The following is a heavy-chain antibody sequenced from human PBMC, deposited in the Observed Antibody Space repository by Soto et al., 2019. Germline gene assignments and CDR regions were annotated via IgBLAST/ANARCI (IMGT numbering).Heavy chain of an antibody. Sequence: SETPSPTLTFSGGSLHTFYWSLIPRPPGKGLEWIGYIYYSGSTYYKPSLKSRVTISVDTSKNQFSLKLSSVTAADTAVYYCARDSSGYYWYFDYWGQGTLVTVSS. CDR3: ARDSSGYYWYFDY. J-gene: IGHJ4*02. CDR1: GGSLHTFY. D-gene: IGHD3-22*01. CDR2: IYYSGST. V-gene: IGHV4-59*06.